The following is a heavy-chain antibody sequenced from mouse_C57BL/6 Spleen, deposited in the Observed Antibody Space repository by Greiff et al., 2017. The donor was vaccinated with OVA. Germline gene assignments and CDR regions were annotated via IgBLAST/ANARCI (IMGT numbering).Heavy chain of an antibody. V-gene: IGHV5-4*01. CDR3: ARDPGSSPWFAY. J-gene: IGHJ3*01. Sequence: EVQLVESGGGLVKPGGSLKLSCAASGFTFSSYAMSWVRQTPEKRLEWVATISDGGSYTYYPDNVKGRFTISRDNAKNNLYLQMSHLKSEDTAMYYCARDPGSSPWFAYWGQGTLVTVSA. CDR1: GFTFSSYA. D-gene: IGHD1-1*01. CDR2: ISDGGSYT.